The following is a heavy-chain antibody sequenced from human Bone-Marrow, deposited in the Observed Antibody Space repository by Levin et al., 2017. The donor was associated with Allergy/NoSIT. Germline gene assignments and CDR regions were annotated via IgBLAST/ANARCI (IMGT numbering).Heavy chain of an antibody. D-gene: IGHD3-22*01. Sequence: SETLSLICTVSGGSTTSGDSYWSWIRQPPGKGLEWIGYIYRNGNTFYNPSLESRLSLSIDASENQFSLQLTSVTATDTAVYYCARGINRQLWLGSYFFDIWGQGTLVTVSS. CDR2: IYRNGNT. J-gene: IGHJ4*02. CDR1: GGSTTSGDSY. V-gene: IGHV4-30-4*01. CDR3: ARGINRQLWLGSYFFDI.